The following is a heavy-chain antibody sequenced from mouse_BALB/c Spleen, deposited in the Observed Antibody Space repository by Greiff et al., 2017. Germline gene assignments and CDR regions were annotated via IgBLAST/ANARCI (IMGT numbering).Heavy chain of an antibody. CDR2: IWAGGST. D-gene: IGHD1-2*01. J-gene: IGHJ2*01. CDR1: GFSLTSYG. CDR3: ARVASYGYGGFDY. V-gene: IGHV2-9*02. Sequence: VKLVESGPGLVAPSQSLSITCTVSGFSLTSYGVHWVRQPPGKGLEWLGVIWAGGSTNYNSALMSRLSISKDNSKSQVFLKMNSLQTDDTAMYYCARVASYGYGGFDYWGQGTTLTVSS.